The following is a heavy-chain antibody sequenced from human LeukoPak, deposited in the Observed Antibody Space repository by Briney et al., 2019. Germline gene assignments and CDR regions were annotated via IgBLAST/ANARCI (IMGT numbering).Heavy chain of an antibody. V-gene: IGHV3-21*01. D-gene: IGHD2-2*01. J-gene: IGHJ5*02. CDR1: GFTLSNYD. Sequence: GGSLRLFCAASGFTLSNYDMNWVRQAPGKGLEWVSSISTSSRYIYYKDSVRGRFTISRDDAKNSLYLEMNSLRAEDRAVYYCARADCSSSTCYLRRSWFDPWGQGTLVTVSS. CDR3: ARADCSSSTCYLRRSWFDP. CDR2: ISTSSRYI.